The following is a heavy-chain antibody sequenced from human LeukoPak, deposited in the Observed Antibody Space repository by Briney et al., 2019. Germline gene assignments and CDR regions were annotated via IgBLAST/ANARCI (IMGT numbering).Heavy chain of an antibody. CDR2: INHSGST. V-gene: IGHV4-34*01. J-gene: IGHJ4*02. D-gene: IGHD7-27*01. CDR1: GGSFSGYY. CDR3: ARAQLTGDPYFDY. Sequence: KPSETLSLTCAVYGGSFSGYYWSWIRQPPGKGLEWIGEINHSGSTNYNSSLKSRVTISVDTTKNQFSLKLSSVPAADTAVYYCARAQLTGDPYFDYWGQGTLVTVSS.